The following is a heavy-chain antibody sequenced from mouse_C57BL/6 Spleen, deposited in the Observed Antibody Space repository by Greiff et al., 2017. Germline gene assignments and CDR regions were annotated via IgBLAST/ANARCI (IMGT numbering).Heavy chain of an antibody. CDR3: ARFYYYGSSYD. Sequence: VQLQQSGPELVKPGASVKISCKASGYSFTGYYMTWVKQSPEKSLEWIGEINPSTGGTTYNQKFKAKATLTVDKSSSTAYMQLKSLTSEDSAVYYCARFYYYGSSYDWGQGTTLTVSS. CDR2: INPSTGGT. CDR1: GYSFTGYY. J-gene: IGHJ2*01. V-gene: IGHV1-42*01. D-gene: IGHD1-1*01.